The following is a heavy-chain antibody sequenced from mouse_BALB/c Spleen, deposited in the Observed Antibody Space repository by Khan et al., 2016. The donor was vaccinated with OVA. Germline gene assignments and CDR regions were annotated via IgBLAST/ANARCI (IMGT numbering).Heavy chain of an antibody. V-gene: IGHV1-7*01. CDR1: GYTFTSYW. CDR2: INPTSGYT. CDR3: SRDRIDY. J-gene: IGHJ2*01. Sequence: QIQLVQSGAELAKPGASVKMSCTASGYTFTSYWMHWIKQRPGQGLEWIGYINPTSGYTDYNQKFKDKATLTADQSSSTAYMQLSILTSEDSAVYYGSRDRIDYWGQGTALTVSS.